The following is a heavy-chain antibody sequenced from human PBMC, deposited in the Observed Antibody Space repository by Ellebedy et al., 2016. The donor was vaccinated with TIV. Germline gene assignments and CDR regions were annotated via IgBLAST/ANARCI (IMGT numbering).Heavy chain of an antibody. CDR3: ATVLSLLLEWYFDL. CDR2: INPSGGST. J-gene: IGHJ2*01. CDR1: GYTFTSYY. Sequence: ASVKVSXXASGYTFTSYYMHWVRQAPGQGLEWIGIINPSGGSTIYAQKFQGRVTMTEDTSTDTAYMELSSLRSEDTAVYYCATVLSLLLEWYFDLWGRGTLVTVSS. V-gene: IGHV1-46*01. D-gene: IGHD2-15*01.